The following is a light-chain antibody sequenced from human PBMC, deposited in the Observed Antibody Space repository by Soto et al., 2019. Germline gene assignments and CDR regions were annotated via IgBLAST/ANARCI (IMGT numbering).Light chain of an antibody. CDR2: GAA. Sequence: EMVMTQSPATLSVSPGERATLSCRASQSVSSNLAWYQQKPGQAPRLLISGAATRATGIPRRFTGSGSGTDFTLTISSLEPEDFAVYFCQQYGNSSWTFGQGTKVDIK. J-gene: IGKJ1*01. V-gene: IGKV3D-15*01. CDR1: QSVSSN. CDR3: QQYGNSSWT.